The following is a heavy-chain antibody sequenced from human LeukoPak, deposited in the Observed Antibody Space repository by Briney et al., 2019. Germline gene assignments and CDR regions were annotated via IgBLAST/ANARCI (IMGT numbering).Heavy chain of an antibody. CDR2: ISSSSSYI. Sequence: GGSLRLSCAASGFTFSSYSMDWVRQAPGKGLEWVSSISSSSSYIYYADSVKGRFTISRDNAKNSLYLQMNSLRAEDTAVYYCARGIAAAGTWFDPWGQGTLVTVSS. CDR3: ARGIAAAGTWFDP. CDR1: GFTFSSYS. J-gene: IGHJ5*02. D-gene: IGHD6-13*01. V-gene: IGHV3-21*01.